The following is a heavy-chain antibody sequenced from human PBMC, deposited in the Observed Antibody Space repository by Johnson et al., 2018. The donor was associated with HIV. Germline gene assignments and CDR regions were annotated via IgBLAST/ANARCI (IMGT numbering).Heavy chain of an antibody. J-gene: IGHJ3*01. CDR1: GFTFEDYA. CDR3: ARGGLGYQNIHDPFDV. V-gene: IGHV3-9*01. D-gene: IGHD3-16*02. CDR2: ISWTSGSI. Sequence: VQLVESGGGLVQAGRSLRLSCAASGFTFEDYAMHWVRQAPGKGLERVSGISWTSGSIGYADSVKGRFTISSDHATNSLYLQMNSLRAEDTALYYCARGGLGYQNIHDPFDVWGQGTMVTVSS.